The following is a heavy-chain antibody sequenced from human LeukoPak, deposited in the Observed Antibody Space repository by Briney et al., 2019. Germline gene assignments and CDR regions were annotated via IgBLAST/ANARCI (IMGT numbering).Heavy chain of an antibody. V-gene: IGHV3-11*01. CDR1: GFTFSDYY. CDR3: ARDHYYDSSGYHIDY. Sequence: PGGSLRLSCAASGFTFSDYYMSWIRQAPGKGLEWVSYISSSGSTIYYEDSVKGRFTISRDNAKNSLYLQMNSLRAEDTAVYYCARDHYYDSSGYHIDYWGQGTLVTVSS. D-gene: IGHD3-22*01. J-gene: IGHJ4*02. CDR2: ISSSGSTI.